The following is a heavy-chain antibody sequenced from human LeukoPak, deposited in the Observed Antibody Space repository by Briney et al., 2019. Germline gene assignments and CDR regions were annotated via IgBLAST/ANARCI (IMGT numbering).Heavy chain of an antibody. CDR2: IRYDGNNK. J-gene: IGHJ3*02. V-gene: IGHV3-30*02. D-gene: IGHD3-3*01. CDR1: GFTFSDYS. CDR3: ARGSRFGVVGRDAFDI. Sequence: PGGSLRLSCAASGFTFSDYSMHWVRQAPGKGLNWVAFIRYDGNNKYYADSVKGRFTISRDNSKNMLYLEMNSLRAEDTAVYYCARGSRFGVVGRDAFDIWGQGTMVTVSS.